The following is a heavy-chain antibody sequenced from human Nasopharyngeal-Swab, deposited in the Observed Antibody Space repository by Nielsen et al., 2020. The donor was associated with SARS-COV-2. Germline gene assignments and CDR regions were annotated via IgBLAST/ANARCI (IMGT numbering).Heavy chain of an antibody. CDR1: GLGLSNYE. Sequence: GRSLRLSCAASGLGLSNYEMNWVRLAPGKGLEWISYISDSGENIYYADSVKGRFTISRDSAKNSLYLQMNNLRAEDPAVYYCARGYCSSGSCYAKHYGMDVWGQGTTVTVSS. V-gene: IGHV3-48*03. CDR3: ARGYCSSGSCYAKHYGMDV. CDR2: ISDSGENI. D-gene: IGHD2-15*01. J-gene: IGHJ6*02.